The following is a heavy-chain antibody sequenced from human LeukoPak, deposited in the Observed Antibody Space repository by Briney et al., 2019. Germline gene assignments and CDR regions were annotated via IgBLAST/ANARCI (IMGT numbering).Heavy chain of an antibody. CDR3: ARGIVGDPQDY. CDR1: GYTFTGHY. CDR2: INPNSGGT. V-gene: IGHV1-2*02. J-gene: IGHJ4*02. Sequence: ASVRVSCKTSGYTFTGHYLHWVRQAPGQGLEWMGWINPNSGGTNYAQKFQRMVTMTRDTSISTVHMDLGRLRSDDSAVYYCARGIVGDPQDYWGQGTLVTVSS. D-gene: IGHD1-26*01.